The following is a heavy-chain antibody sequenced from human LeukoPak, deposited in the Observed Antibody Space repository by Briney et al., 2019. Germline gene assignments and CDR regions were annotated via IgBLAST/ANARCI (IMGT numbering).Heavy chain of an antibody. Sequence: GASVKVSCKASGGTFSSYAISWVRQAPGQGLEWMGRIIPILGIANYAQKFQGRVTITANKSTSTAYMELSSLRSEDTAVYYCARGLDPEVSGYCSSTSCQYYFNYWGQGTLVTVSS. J-gene: IGHJ4*02. V-gene: IGHV1-69*04. CDR2: IIPILGIA. CDR1: GGTFSSYA. CDR3: ARGLDPEVSGYCSSTSCQYYFNY. D-gene: IGHD2-2*01.